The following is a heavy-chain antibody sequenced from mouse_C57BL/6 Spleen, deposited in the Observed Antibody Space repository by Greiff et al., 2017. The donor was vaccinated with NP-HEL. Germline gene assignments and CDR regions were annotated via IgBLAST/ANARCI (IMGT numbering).Heavy chain of an antibody. CDR1: GFPLTSYA. D-gene: IGHD1-1*01. V-gene: IGHV2-9-1*01. CDR3: ARARGATVVAPDV. J-gene: IGHJ1*03. CDR2: LWTGGGT. Sequence: VQLQESGPGLVAPPQSRSTTGTVSGFPLTSYAISGVRQPPGKGWEWLGVLWTGGGTNYNSALKSRLSISKDNSKSQVFLKMNSLQTDDTARYYCARARGATVVAPDVWGTGTTVTVSS.